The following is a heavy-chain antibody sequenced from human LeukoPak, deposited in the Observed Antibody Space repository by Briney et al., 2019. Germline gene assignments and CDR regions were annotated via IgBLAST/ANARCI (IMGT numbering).Heavy chain of an antibody. D-gene: IGHD4-17*01. V-gene: IGHV4-31*03. CDR3: ARDRGGYGDVFVY. CDR1: GGSISINSYY. CDR2: IYYSGST. J-gene: IGHJ4*02. Sequence: SETLSLTCTVSGGSISINSYYWTWIRQHPGKGLEWIGFIYYSGSTYYNPSLKSRVTMSVDTSKNQFSLNLSSLTAADTAVYYCARDRGGYGDVFVYWGQGTLVTVSS.